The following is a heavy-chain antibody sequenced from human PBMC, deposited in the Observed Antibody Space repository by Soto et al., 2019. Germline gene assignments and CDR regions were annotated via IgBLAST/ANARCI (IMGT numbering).Heavy chain of an antibody. CDR2: IWYDGSNK. V-gene: IGHV3-33*01. D-gene: IGHD5-12*01. CDR3: ARDRGYSGYETSFDY. Sequence: GGSLRLSCAASGFTFSSYGMHWVRQAPGKGLEWVAVIWYDGSNKYYADSVKGRFTISRDNSKNTLYLQMNSLRAEDTAVYYCARDRGYSGYETSFDYWGQGTLVTVSS. J-gene: IGHJ4*02. CDR1: GFTFSSYG.